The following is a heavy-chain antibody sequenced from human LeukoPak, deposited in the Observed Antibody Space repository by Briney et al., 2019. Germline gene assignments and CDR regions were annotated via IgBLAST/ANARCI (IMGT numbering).Heavy chain of an antibody. V-gene: IGHV3-30*18. CDR2: ISYNGSNK. CDR3: AKTQSLDY. J-gene: IGHJ4*02. CDR1: GFTFSSYG. Sequence: GGSLRLSSAASGFTFSSYGMHWGRQAPGKRLEWVAVISYNGSNKYYADSVKGRFTISRDNSKNTLYLQMNSLRAEDTAVYYCAKTQSLDYWGQGPLVTVSS.